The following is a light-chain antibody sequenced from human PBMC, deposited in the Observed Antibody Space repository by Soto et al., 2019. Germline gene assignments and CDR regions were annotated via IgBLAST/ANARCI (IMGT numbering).Light chain of an antibody. CDR3: SSYAGSNNLV. V-gene: IGLV2-8*01. CDR1: SSDVGGYNY. J-gene: IGLJ2*01. CDR2: EVT. Sequence: QSVLTQPPSASGSPGQSVTISCTGTSSDVGGYNYVSWYQQYPGKAPKLMIYEVTKRPSGVPDRFSGSKSGNTASLTVSGLQAEDEADYYCSSYAGSNNLVFGGGTKLTAL.